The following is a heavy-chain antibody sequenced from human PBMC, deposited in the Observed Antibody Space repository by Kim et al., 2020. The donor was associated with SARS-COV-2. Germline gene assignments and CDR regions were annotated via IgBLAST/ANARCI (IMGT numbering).Heavy chain of an antibody. CDR1: GFSVSVFW. CDR3: ARGMGDY. J-gene: IGHJ4*02. CDR2: MSDDGNMA. V-gene: IGHV3-74*03. Sequence: GGSLRLSCAASGFSVSVFWMHWVRQVPGKGLVWVSRMSDDGNMAAYADSVKGRFTISRDSARNTLYLQMDNLRADDTALYYCARGMGDYWGRGTLVTVSS. D-gene: IGHD2-8*01.